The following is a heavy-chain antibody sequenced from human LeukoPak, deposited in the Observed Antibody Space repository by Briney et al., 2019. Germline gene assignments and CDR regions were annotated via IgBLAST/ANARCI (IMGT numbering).Heavy chain of an antibody. Sequence: ASVKVSCKASGGTFSSYAISWVRQAPGQGLEWMGRIIHIFGTANYAQKFQGRVTITTDESTSTAYMELSSLRSEDTAVYYCARVAGIAAAFDYWGQGTLVTVSS. V-gene: IGHV1-69*05. CDR3: ARVAGIAAAFDY. J-gene: IGHJ4*02. CDR2: IIHIFGTA. CDR1: GGTFSSYA. D-gene: IGHD6-13*01.